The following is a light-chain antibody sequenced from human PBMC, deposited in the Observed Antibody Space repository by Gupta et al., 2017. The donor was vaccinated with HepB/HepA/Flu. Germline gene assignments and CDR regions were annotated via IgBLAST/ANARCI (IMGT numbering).Light chain of an antibody. CDR2: RNN. CDR3: SAWDSSLNVQV. V-gene: IGLV10-54*04. Sequence: QAGLTQPPSMSKGLGLTATLTCTGNNNNVGNQGAAWLQQHQGHPPKSLSYRNNDRPSGISERFSASNSGNTASLTITGLQPEDEADYYCSAWDSSLNVQVFGGGTKLTVL. J-gene: IGLJ2*01. CDR1: NNNVGNQG.